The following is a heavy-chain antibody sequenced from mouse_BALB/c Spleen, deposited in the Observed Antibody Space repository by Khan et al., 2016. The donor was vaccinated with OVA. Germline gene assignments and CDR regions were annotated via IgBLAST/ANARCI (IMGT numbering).Heavy chain of an antibody. J-gene: IGHJ3*01. CDR1: GYIFTDYA. Sequence: VQLQESGAELVRPGVSVKISCRASGYIFTDYAMHWVKQRHAKSLEWTGVISTNYGAADYNQKFQGKASMTVDRSSSTVYLELARLTSEDSAIYYCVRCGMFAYWGQGTLVTVSA. D-gene: IGHD4-1*01. CDR3: VRCGMFAY. CDR2: ISTNYGAA. V-gene: IGHV1S137*01.